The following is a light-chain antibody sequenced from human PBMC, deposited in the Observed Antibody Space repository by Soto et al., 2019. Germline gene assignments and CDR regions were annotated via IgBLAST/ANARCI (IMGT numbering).Light chain of an antibody. CDR3: QQYDSLPWT. J-gene: IGKJ1*01. Sequence: DFQMTQSPSSLSASVGDRVTITCQASQDIRNYLNWYQQKPGKAPKLLIYDASNLETGVPSRFSGSGSGTDFTFTITSLQPEDFATYYCQQYDSLPWTFGQGTKVEIK. V-gene: IGKV1-33*01. CDR2: DAS. CDR1: QDIRNY.